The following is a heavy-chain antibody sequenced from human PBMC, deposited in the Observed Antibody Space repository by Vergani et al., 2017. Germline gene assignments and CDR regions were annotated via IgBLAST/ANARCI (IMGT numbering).Heavy chain of an antibody. CDR2: INSDGSST. V-gene: IGHV3-74*01. CDR3: ARVGISEYYYYMDV. D-gene: IGHD1-14*01. J-gene: IGHJ6*03. CDR1: GFTFSSYW. Sequence: EVQLLESGGSLKQPGGSVRLSCAASGFTFSSYWMHWVRQAPGKGLVWVSRINSDGSSTSYADSVKGRFTISRDNAKNTLYLQMNSLRAEDTAVYYCARVGISEYYYYMDVWGKGTTVTVSS.